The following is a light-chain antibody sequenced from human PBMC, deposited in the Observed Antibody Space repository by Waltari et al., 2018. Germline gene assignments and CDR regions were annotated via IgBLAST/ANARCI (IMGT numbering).Light chain of an antibody. Sequence: AIQLTQSPSSLTASVGYRVTITCRESQGISSSLAWYQQKPGKAPKLLIYDASSLESGVPSRFSGSGSGTDFTLTISILQPEDFATYDCQQFNSYLPITFGQGTRLEIK. V-gene: IGKV1-13*02. CDR2: DAS. CDR1: QGISSS. J-gene: IGKJ5*01. CDR3: QQFNSYLPIT.